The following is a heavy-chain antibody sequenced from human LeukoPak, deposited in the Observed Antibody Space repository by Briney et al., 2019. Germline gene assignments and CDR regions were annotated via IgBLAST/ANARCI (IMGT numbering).Heavy chain of an antibody. D-gene: IGHD6-19*01. J-gene: IGHJ4*02. CDR3: AKDGEPQFGWQNYYFDY. Sequence: RSGGSLRLSCAASGFTFSSYAMSWVRQAPGKGLEWVSTIGDSGGSTYYADSVKGRFTISRDNSKNTLYLQMNSLRAEDTAVYYCAKDGEPQFGWQNYYFDYWGQGTLVTVSS. V-gene: IGHV3-23*01. CDR1: GFTFSSYA. CDR2: IGDSGGST.